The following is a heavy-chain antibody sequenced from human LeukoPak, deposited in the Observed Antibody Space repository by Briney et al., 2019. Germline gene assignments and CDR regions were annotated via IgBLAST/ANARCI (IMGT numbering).Heavy chain of an antibody. Sequence: GGSLRLSCAASGFTFNSDSMNWARQAPGKGLEWVSSISSSGSYIYYADSVKGRFTISRDNAKNSLYLQMNSLRAEDTAVYYCARAHYYGSGDLGYWGQGTLVTVSS. J-gene: IGHJ4*02. CDR2: ISSSGSYI. CDR3: ARAHYYGSGDLGY. CDR1: GFTFNSDS. V-gene: IGHV3-21*01. D-gene: IGHD3-10*01.